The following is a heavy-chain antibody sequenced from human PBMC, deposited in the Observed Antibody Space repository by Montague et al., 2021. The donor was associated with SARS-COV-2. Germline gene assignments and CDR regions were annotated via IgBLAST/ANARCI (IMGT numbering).Heavy chain of an antibody. CDR2: IYSSGRP. Sequence: TLSLTCSVSGGSINTGGYYWNWIRQSAGKGLEWIGRIYSSGRPYSSPSLKSRVTISLDTSKNQFSLRLSSVTAADTAVYYCARHPVSTPFTPWYFDPWGPGTLVTVSS. CDR1: GGSINTGGYY. V-gene: IGHV4-61*02. CDR3: ARHPVSTPFTPWYFDP. J-gene: IGHJ2*01. D-gene: IGHD1-14*01.